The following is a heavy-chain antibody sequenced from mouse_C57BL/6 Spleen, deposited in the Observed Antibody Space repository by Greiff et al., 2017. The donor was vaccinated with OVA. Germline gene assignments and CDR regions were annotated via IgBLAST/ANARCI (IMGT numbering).Heavy chain of an antibody. J-gene: IGHJ4*01. CDR1: GYTFTGYW. Sequence: QVQLQQSGAELMKPGASVKLSCKASGYTFTGYWIEWVKQRPGHGLEWIGEILPGSGSTNYNEKFKGKATFTVDTSSNAAYMQLSSLTTEYSAIYDCARPITPVAAMDYWGQGTSVTVSS. CDR3: ARPITPVAAMDY. D-gene: IGHD1-1*01. V-gene: IGHV1-9*01. CDR2: ILPGSGST.